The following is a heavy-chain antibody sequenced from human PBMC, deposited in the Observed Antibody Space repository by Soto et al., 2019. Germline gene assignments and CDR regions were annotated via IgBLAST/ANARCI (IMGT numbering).Heavy chain of an antibody. CDR2: IYYSGST. D-gene: IGHD6-13*01. Sequence: SETLSLTCTVSGGSISSGGYYWSWIRQHPGKGLEWIGYIYYSGSTYYNPSLKSRVTISVDTSKNQFSLKLSSVTAADTAVYYCARGAKSIAAAGTWDYWGQGTLVTVSS. CDR3: ARGAKSIAAAGTWDY. J-gene: IGHJ4*02. V-gene: IGHV4-31*03. CDR1: GGSISSGGYY.